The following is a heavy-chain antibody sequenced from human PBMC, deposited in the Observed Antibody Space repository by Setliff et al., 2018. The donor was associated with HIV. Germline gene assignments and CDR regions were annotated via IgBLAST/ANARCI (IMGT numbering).Heavy chain of an antibody. CDR1: GGTFSSYA. CDR2: IIPIFNTA. Sequence: ASVKVSCKASGGTFSSYAISWVRQAPGQGLEWMGGIIPIFNTANYAQKFQGRVTITADESTSTAYMALRRLRSEDTAVYYCARDRERGQYSRSAVGGYYYYYMDVWG. J-gene: IGHJ6*03. CDR3: ARDRERGQYSRSAVGGYYYYYMDV. V-gene: IGHV1-69*13. D-gene: IGHD6-6*01.